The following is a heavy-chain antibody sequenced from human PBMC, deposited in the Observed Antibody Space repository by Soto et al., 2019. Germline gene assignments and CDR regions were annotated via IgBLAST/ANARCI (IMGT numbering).Heavy chain of an antibody. V-gene: IGHV2-5*02. Sequence: QITLKESGPTLVKPTQTLTLTCTFSGFSLTTSGVGVGWIRQPPGKALEWLALIYWDDDKRFNPSLKSRLTITKDTSKNRVVFTMSNMDPVDTATYYCAHRGGGLTGYSYGSWGQGALVTVSS. D-gene: IGHD5-18*01. CDR3: AHRGGGLTGYSYGS. J-gene: IGHJ5*02. CDR2: IYWDDDK. CDR1: GFSLTTSGVG.